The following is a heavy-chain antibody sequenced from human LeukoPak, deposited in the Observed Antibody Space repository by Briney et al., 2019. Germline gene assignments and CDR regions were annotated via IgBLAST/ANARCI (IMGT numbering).Heavy chain of an antibody. CDR3: AREMAGSGYYYGGSREGPDY. D-gene: IGHD3-22*01. J-gene: IGHJ4*02. CDR2: INHSGST. Sequence: SETLSLTCAVYGGSFSGYYWSWIRQPPGKGLEWIGEINHSGSTNYNPSLKSRVTISVDTSKNQYSLKLSSVTAADTAVYYCAREMAGSGYYYGGSREGPDYWGQGTLVTVSS. CDR1: GGSFSGYY. V-gene: IGHV4-34*01.